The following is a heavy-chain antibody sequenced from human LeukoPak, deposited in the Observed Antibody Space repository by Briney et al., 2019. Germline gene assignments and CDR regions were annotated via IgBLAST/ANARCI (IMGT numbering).Heavy chain of an antibody. CDR3: ARESGSGSYFYFDY. J-gene: IGHJ4*02. D-gene: IGHD3-10*01. V-gene: IGHV1-2*02. CDR2: ISTRNGET. Sequence: GASVKVSCKASGYTFTGYYMHWVRQVPGQGLEWMGWISTRNGETHYARRFQGRATMTTDTFASTVYIEVRSLTSDDTALYYCARESGSGSYFYFDYWGPGTLVTVSS. CDR1: GYTFTGYY.